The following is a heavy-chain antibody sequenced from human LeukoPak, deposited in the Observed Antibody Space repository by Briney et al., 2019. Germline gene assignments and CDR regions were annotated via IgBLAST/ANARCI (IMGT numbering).Heavy chain of an antibody. D-gene: IGHD6-13*01. CDR3: AKGSSSWSNADAFDI. CDR1: GFTFSSYW. CDR2: VSTDGNII. J-gene: IGHJ3*02. V-gene: IGHV3-74*01. Sequence: GGSLRLSCAASGFTFSSYWMHWVRQAPGKGLVWVSRVSTDGNIISYADSVKGRFTISRDNAKNTVYLQMNSLRAEDTAVYYCAKGSSSWSNADAFDIWGQGTMVTVSS.